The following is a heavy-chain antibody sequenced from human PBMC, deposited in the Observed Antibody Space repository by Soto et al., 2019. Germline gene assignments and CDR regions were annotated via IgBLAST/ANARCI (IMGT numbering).Heavy chain of an antibody. Sequence: QVQLVESGGGVVQPGRSLRLSCAASGFTFSNYVMHWVRQAPGKGLEWVAATSYDGGDKYYVASVKGRFTISRDKSKSTLYLQMNSLRAEDTAVYYCAKENEPYYYHSGMDVWGLGTTVTVSS. CDR3: AKENEPYYYHSGMDV. CDR1: GFTFSNYV. J-gene: IGHJ6*02. D-gene: IGHD1-1*01. CDR2: TSYDGGDK. V-gene: IGHV3-30*18.